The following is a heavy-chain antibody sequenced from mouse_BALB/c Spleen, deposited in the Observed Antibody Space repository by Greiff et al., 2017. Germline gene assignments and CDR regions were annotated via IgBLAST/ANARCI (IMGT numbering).Heavy chain of an antibody. CDR3: ARHDGSYWYFDV. Sequence: EVQRVESGGGLVQPGGSLKLSCAASGFTFSSYTMSWVRQTPEKRLEWVAYISNGGGSTYYPDTVKGRFTISRDNAKNTLYLQMSSLKSEDTAMYYCARHDGSYWYFDVWGAGTTVTVSS. CDR2: ISNGGGST. V-gene: IGHV5-12-2*01. J-gene: IGHJ1*01. CDR1: GFTFSSYT. D-gene: IGHD2-3*01.